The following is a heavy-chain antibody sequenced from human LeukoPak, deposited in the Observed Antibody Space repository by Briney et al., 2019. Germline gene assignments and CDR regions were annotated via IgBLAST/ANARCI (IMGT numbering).Heavy chain of an antibody. V-gene: IGHV3-7*01. J-gene: IGHJ4*02. D-gene: IGHD5-24*01. Sequence: GGSLRLSCAASGFAFSSYWMSWVRQAPGKGLEWVANIKQDGSEKYYVDSVKGRFTISRDNAKNSLYLQMNSLRAEDTAVYYCARGMATIFYYFDYWGQGTLVTVSS. CDR3: ARGMATIFYYFDY. CDR2: IKQDGSEK. CDR1: GFAFSSYW.